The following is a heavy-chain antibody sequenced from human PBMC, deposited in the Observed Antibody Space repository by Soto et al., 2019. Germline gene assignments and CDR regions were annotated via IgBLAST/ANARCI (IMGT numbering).Heavy chain of an antibody. CDR3: ARDDFWSGYSYYYYYMDV. Sequence: EVQLVESGGGLVQPGGSLRLSCAASGFTFSSYWMSWVRQAPGKGLEWVANIKQDGSEKYYVDSVKGRFTISRDNAKNSLDLQMNSLRAEDTAVYYCARDDFWSGYSYYYYYMDVWGKGTTVTVSS. D-gene: IGHD3-3*01. J-gene: IGHJ6*03. CDR2: IKQDGSEK. CDR1: GFTFSSYW. V-gene: IGHV3-7*01.